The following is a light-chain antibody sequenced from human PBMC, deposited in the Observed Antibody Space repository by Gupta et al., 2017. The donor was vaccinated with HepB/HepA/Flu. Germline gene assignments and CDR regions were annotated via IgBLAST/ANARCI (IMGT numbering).Light chain of an antibody. CDR3: QQYNSYSRSS. J-gene: IGKJ2*04. CDR1: QSISSW. CDR2: KAS. Sequence: DIHMTQSPSTLSASVGDRVTITCRASQSISSWLAWYQQKPGKAPKLLIYKASSLESGVPSRLSGSGSGTEFTLTISSLQPDDFATYYCQQYNSYSRSSFGQGTKLEIK. V-gene: IGKV1-5*03.